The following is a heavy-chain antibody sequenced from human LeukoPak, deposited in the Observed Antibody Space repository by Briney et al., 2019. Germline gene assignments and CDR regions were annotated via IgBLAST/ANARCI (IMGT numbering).Heavy chain of an antibody. J-gene: IGHJ4*02. CDR2: IYYSGST. D-gene: IGHD3-10*01. CDR3: ARSELLWFGGVNSGFDY. Sequence: PSETLSLTCTFSDGSISSYYWSWIRQPPGKGLEWIRYIYYSGSTNYNPSLKSRVTLSLDTSKNQFSLKLSSVTAAATAVYYCARSELLWFGGVNSGFDYWGQGTLVTVSS. V-gene: IGHV4-59*01. CDR1: DGSISSYY.